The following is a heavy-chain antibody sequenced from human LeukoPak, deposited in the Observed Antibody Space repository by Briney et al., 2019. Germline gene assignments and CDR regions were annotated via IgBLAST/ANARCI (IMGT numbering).Heavy chain of an antibody. CDR3: ARVGITMVRGVIITGFYYGMDV. J-gene: IGHJ6*02. D-gene: IGHD3-10*01. Sequence: PSETLSLTCTVSGGSISSYYWSWIRQPPGKGLEWIEYIYYSGSTNYNPSLRSRVTISVDTSKNQFSLKLSSVTAADTAVYYCARVGITMVRGVIITGFYYGMDVWGQGTTVTVSS. V-gene: IGHV4-59*01. CDR2: IYYSGST. CDR1: GGSISSYY.